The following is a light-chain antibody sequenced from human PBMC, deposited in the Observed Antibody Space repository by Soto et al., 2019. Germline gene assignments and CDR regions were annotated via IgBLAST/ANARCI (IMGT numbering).Light chain of an antibody. CDR1: QSVSSY. CDR2: DAS. J-gene: IGKJ1*01. Sequence: EIVLTQSPGTLSLSPGERATLSCRASQSVSSYLAWYQQKPGQAPRLLIYDASTRATGISARFSGSGSGTELTLTISSLEPEDFAVYYCQQRRNWPVTFGQGTKVEVK. CDR3: QQRRNWPVT. V-gene: IGKV3-11*01.